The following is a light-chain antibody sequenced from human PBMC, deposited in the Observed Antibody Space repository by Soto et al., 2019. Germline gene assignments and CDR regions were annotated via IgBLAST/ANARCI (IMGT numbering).Light chain of an antibody. CDR1: SSDVGGYNY. V-gene: IGLV2-14*01. Sequence: QSALTQPASVSGSPGQSITISCTGTSSDVGGYNYVSWYQQHPGKAPKLMIYEVSNRPPGVSNRFSGSKSGNTASLTISGLQAEDEADYYCSSYTSSSTLVFGGGTNVTVL. CDR2: EVS. J-gene: IGLJ2*01. CDR3: SSYTSSSTLV.